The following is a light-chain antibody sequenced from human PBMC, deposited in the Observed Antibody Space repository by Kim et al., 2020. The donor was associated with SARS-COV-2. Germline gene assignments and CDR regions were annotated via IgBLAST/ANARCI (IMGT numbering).Light chain of an antibody. CDR2: YDS. Sequence: AAGKTARITCGGNNIGSKSVHWYQQKPGQAPMLVIYYDSYRPSGIPERFSGSNSGNTATLTISRVEAGDEADYYCQVWDSSSDHWVFGGGTQLTVL. V-gene: IGLV3-21*04. CDR3: QVWDSSSDHWV. CDR1: NIGSKS. J-gene: IGLJ3*02.